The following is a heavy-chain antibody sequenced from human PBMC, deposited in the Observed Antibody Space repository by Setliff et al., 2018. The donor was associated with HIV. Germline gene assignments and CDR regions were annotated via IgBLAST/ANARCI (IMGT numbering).Heavy chain of an antibody. V-gene: IGHV4-38-2*01. CDR1: GYSISSGYY. CDR2: IFHSAST. J-gene: IGHJ3*02. D-gene: IGHD3-22*01. CDR3: ARGYGGTYYSDSSGYYYKVDAFDI. Sequence: SETLSLTCAVSGYSISSGYYWGWIRQPPGKGLEWIGSIFHSASTTYNPSLRSRLTMSVDTSKTQSSLELRSLTAADTAVYYCARGYGGTYYSDSSGYYYKVDAFDIWGQGTVVTVS.